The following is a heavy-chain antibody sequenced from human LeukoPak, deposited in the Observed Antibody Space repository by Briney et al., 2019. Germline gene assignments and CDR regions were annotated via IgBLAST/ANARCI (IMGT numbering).Heavy chain of an antibody. V-gene: IGHV3-23*01. CDR1: GFTFSSYS. CDR2: ISGSGGST. J-gene: IGHJ4*02. Sequence: GGSLRLSCAASGFTFSSYSMNWVRQAPGKGLEWVSAISGSGGSTYYADSVKGRFTISRDNSKNTLYLQMNSLRAEDTAVYYCAKVGASKVGPFDYWGQGTLVTVSS. CDR3: AKVGASKVGPFDY. D-gene: IGHD1-26*01.